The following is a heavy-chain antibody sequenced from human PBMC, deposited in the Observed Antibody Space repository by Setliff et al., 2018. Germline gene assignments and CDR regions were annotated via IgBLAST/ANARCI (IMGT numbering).Heavy chain of an antibody. CDR1: GFSFSNAW. D-gene: IGHD2-21*02. J-gene: IGHJ4*02. CDR3: TTGSVCVGDCYSGRLNY. Sequence: PGGSLRLSCEASGFSFSNAWMKWVRQAPGKGLEWIGRIKSKPNGGTTDYGAPVKGRFIISRDDSKNTLYVQMNSLKTEDTAVYYCTTGSVCVGDCYSGRLNYWGQGTLVTVSS. V-gene: IGHV3-15*01. CDR2: IKSKPNGGTT.